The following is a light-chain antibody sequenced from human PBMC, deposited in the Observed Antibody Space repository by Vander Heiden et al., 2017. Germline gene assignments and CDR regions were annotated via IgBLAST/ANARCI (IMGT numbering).Light chain of an antibody. Sequence: QSVLTQPPSGSGAAGPRSTISCTGSSSNIGAGYDVHWYQQLPGTAPKLLIYGNSNRPSGVPERFSGSKSGTSASLAITGLQAEDEADYYCQSYDSSRSGVVFGGGTKLTVL. CDR2: GNS. J-gene: IGLJ2*01. CDR3: QSYDSSRSGVV. V-gene: IGLV1-40*01. CDR1: SSNIGAGYD.